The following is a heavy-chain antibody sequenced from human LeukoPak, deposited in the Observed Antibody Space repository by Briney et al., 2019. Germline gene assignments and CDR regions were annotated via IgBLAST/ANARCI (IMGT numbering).Heavy chain of an antibody. J-gene: IGHJ4*02. Sequence: GASVKVSCKASGYTFTSYDINWVRQATEQGLEWMGWMNPNSGNTGYAQKFQGRVTMTRNTSISTAYMELSSLRSEDTAVYYCARSIQLWLLGYFDYWGQGTLVTVSS. V-gene: IGHV1-8*01. CDR1: GYTFTSYD. D-gene: IGHD5-18*01. CDR3: ARSIQLWLLGYFDY. CDR2: MNPNSGNT.